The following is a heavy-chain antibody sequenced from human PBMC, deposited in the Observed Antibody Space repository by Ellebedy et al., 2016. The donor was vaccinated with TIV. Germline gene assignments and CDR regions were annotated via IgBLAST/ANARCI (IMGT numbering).Heavy chain of an antibody. D-gene: IGHD4-23*01. CDR1: GGSISSGGYY. CDR3: ARGTTMLVTQDGDGFDS. V-gene: IGHV4-31*01. Sequence: SETLSLTCTVSGGSISSGGYYWSWIRQHPGKGLEWIGYIYDSGSTYYNPSLKSLVTISADTSKNQFSLKLSSVTAADTAVYYCARGTTMLVTQDGDGFDSWGQGSLLTVSS. J-gene: IGHJ4*02. CDR2: IYDSGST.